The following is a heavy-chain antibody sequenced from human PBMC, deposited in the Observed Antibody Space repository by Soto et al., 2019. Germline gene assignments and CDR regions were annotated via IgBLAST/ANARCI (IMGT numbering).Heavy chain of an antibody. CDR2: IYSGGST. V-gene: IGHV3-53*01. Sequence: EVQLVESGGGLIQAGGSLRLSCAASGFTVSTKYMSWVRQAPGKGLEWVSVIYSGGSTFYAGSVKGRFTISRDSSKNTLYLQMNGLRAEDTAVYYCGRGDYWSGIDYWGQGILVTVSS. CDR3: GRGDYWSGIDY. CDR1: GFTVSTKY. J-gene: IGHJ4*02. D-gene: IGHD3-3*01.